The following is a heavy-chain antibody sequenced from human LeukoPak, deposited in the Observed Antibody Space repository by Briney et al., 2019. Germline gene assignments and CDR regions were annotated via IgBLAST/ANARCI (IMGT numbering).Heavy chain of an antibody. V-gene: IGHV3-48*01. D-gene: IGHD5-24*01. CDR2: ISSSSTI. Sequence: GGSLRLSRAASGFTFSSYSMNWVRQAPGKGLEWVSYISSSSTIYYADSVKGRFTISRDNAKNSLYLQMNSLRAEDTAVYYCAGDRLQFEGVFDYWGQGTLVTVSS. CDR3: AGDRLQFEGVFDY. J-gene: IGHJ4*02. CDR1: GFTFSSYS.